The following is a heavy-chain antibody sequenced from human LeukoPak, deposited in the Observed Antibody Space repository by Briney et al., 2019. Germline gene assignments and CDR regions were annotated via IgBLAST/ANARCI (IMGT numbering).Heavy chain of an antibody. V-gene: IGHV1-46*01. CDR2: INPSGGRT. CDR3: ARALKYYDILTGYYFFDS. J-gene: IGHJ4*02. D-gene: IGHD3-9*01. CDR1: GYTLTSYY. Sequence: ASVTVSCKASGYTLTSYYWSWVRQAPGQGLEWMGIINPSGGRTAYAQKFQGRVTMTTDTSTSTVYMELSSLRSEDTAVYYCARALKYYDILTGYYFFDSWGQGTLVTVSS.